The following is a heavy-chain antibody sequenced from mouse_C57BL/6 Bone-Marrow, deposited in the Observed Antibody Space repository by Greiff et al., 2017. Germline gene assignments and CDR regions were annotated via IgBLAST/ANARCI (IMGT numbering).Heavy chain of an antibody. Sequence: VKLMESGAELARPGASVKLSCKASGYTFTSSGISWVKQRTGQGLEWIGEIYPRSGNTYYNEKFKGKATLTADKSSSTAYMELRSLTSEDSAVYFCAREGDCNWYFDVWGTVTTVTVSS. CDR3: AREGDCNWYFDV. J-gene: IGHJ1*03. CDR2: IYPRSGNT. V-gene: IGHV1-81*01. CDR1: GYTFTSSG.